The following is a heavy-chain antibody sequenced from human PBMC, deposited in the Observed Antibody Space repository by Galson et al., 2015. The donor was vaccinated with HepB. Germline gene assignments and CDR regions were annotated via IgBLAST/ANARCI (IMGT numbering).Heavy chain of an antibody. V-gene: IGHV1-2*06. CDR2: INPNSGGT. CDR1: GYTFTGYH. D-gene: IGHD1-26*01. CDR3: ARDVIVGATPPFDY. J-gene: IGHJ4*02. Sequence: SVKVSCKASGYTFTGYHMHWLRQAPGQGLEWMGRINPNSGGTSYAQKFQGRVTMTRDTSISTAYMELSRLRSDDTAIYYCARDVIVGATPPFDYWGQGTLVTVSS.